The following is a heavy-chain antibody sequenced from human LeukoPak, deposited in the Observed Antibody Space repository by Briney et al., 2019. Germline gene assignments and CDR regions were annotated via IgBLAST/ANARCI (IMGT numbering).Heavy chain of an antibody. CDR1: GFTVSSNY. D-gene: IGHD2-2*01. Sequence: GGSLRLSCAASGFTVSSNYMSWVRQAPGKGLEWVSVIYSGGSTYYADSVKGRFTISRDNSKNTLYLQMNSLRAEDTAVYYCAGVEGYCSSTSCYAGLVDYWGQGSLVTVSS. J-gene: IGHJ4*02. CDR2: IYSGGST. V-gene: IGHV3-53*01. CDR3: AGVEGYCSSTSCYAGLVDY.